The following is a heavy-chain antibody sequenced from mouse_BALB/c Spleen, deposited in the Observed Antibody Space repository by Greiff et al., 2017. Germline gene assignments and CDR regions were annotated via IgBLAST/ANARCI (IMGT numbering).Heavy chain of an antibody. D-gene: IGHD2-4*01. Sequence: QVQLKQSGPGLVAPSQSLSITCTVSGFSLTGYGVNWVRQPPGKGLEWLGMIWGDGSTDYNSALKSRLSISKDNSKSQVFLKMNSLQTDDTARYYCARDQGRGYTGYTMTLEDYAMDYWGQGTSVTVSS. CDR3: ARDQGRGYTGYTMTLEDYAMDY. CDR2: IWGDGST. J-gene: IGHJ4*01. V-gene: IGHV2-6-7*01. CDR1: GFSLTGYG.